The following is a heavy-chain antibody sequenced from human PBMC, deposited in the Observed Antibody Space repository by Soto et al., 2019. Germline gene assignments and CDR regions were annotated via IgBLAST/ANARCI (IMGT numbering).Heavy chain of an antibody. J-gene: IGHJ6*02. CDR3: ARQRPTDGRWEFANYYGMDV. Sequence: ETLSLTCAVYGGSFSAYYWSWVRQPPGKGLEWIGEIIHSESTKYNPSLKSRVTISVDTSKNQFSLKPSSVTAADTAVYYCARQRPTDGRWEFANYYGMDVWGQGTPVTVSS. D-gene: IGHD1-26*01. V-gene: IGHV4-34*12. CDR2: IIHSEST. CDR1: GGSFSAYY.